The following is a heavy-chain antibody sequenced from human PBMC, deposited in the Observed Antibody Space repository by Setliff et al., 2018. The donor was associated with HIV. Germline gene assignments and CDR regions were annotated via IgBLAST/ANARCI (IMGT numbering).Heavy chain of an antibody. J-gene: IGHJ4*02. Sequence: KPSETLSLTCTVSGGSISSSTYYWGWIRQPPGKGLEWIGTIYYSGSTYSNPSLKSRLTISVDTSKNQFSLKLSSVTAADTAVYYCARRDGYSYGFYFDYWGQGTLVTVSS. CDR1: GGSISSSTYY. V-gene: IGHV4-39*01. CDR3: ARRDGYSYGFYFDY. D-gene: IGHD5-18*01. CDR2: IYYSGST.